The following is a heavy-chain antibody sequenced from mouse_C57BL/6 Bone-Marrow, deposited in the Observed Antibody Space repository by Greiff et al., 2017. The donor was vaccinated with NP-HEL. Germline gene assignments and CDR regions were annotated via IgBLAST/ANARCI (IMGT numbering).Heavy chain of an antibody. CDR1: GYTFTTYP. D-gene: IGHD2-1*01. J-gene: IGHJ1*03. V-gene: IGHV1-47*01. CDR3: ARQGGNYVRYFDV. CDR2: FHPYNDDT. Sequence: VKLMESGAELVKPGASVKMSCKASGYTFTTYPIEWMKQNHGKSLEWIGNFHPYNDDTKYNEKFKGKATLTVEKSSSTVYLELSRLTSDDSAVYYCARQGGNYVRYFDVWGTGTTVTVSS.